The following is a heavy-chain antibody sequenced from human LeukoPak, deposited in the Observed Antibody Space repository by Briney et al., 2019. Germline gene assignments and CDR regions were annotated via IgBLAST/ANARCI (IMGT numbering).Heavy chain of an antibody. J-gene: IGHJ3*02. V-gene: IGHV4-34*01. CDR3: ASSTTLTTYAFDI. Sequence: PSETLSLTYAVYGGSFSGYYWSWIRQPPGKGLEWIGEINHSGSTNYNPSLKSRVTISLDTSKNWFSLKLSSVTAADSAVYYCASSTTLTTYAFDIWGQGTVVTVSS. CDR2: INHSGST. D-gene: IGHD4-11*01. CDR1: GGSFSGYY.